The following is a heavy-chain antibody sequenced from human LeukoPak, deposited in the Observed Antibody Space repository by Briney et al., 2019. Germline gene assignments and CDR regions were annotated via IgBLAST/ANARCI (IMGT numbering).Heavy chain of an antibody. Sequence: GGSLGLSCAASGFTFSSYEMNWVRQAPGKGLEWVSYISSSGSTIYYADSVKGRFTISRDNAKNSLYLQMNSLRPEDTAVYYCARGQLYYDSSGFDYWGQGTLVTVSS. CDR2: ISSSGSTI. V-gene: IGHV3-48*03. CDR1: GFTFSSYE. CDR3: ARGQLYYDSSGFDY. J-gene: IGHJ4*02. D-gene: IGHD3-22*01.